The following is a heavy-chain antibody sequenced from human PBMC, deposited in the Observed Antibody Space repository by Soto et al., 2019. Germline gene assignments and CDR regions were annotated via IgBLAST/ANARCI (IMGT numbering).Heavy chain of an antibody. CDR1: GGPFSSHA. CDR3: AREGLDYSNSLDY. Sequence: QVQLVQSGAEVKKPGSSVKVSCKASGGPFSSHAMYWVRQAPGQGLEWMGRIIPILAITNYAQKFQGRVRFTADKSTTTSYMELSSLKFEDTAVYYCAREGLDYSNSLDYWGQGTLVTVSS. J-gene: IGHJ4*02. CDR2: IIPILAIT. V-gene: IGHV1-69*04. D-gene: IGHD4-4*01.